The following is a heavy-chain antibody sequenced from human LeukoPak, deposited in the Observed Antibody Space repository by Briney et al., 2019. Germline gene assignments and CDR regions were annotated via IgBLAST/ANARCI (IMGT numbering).Heavy chain of an antibody. Sequence: GGSLRLSCAASGFTFSSYAMSWVRQAPGKGLEWVANVKQDGSEKCYVDSVKGRFTISRDNAKNSLYLQMNSLRAEDTAVYYCARDRWELLSNSYHYCGLDVWGQGTTVTVSS. CDR2: VKQDGSEK. CDR3: ARDRWELLSNSYHYCGLDV. D-gene: IGHD2-15*01. V-gene: IGHV3-7*01. CDR1: GFTFSSYA. J-gene: IGHJ6*02.